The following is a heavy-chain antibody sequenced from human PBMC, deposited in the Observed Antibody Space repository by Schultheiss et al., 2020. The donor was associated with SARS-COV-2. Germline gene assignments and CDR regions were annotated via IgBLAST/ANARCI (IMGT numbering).Heavy chain of an antibody. CDR2: INHSGST. D-gene: IGHD2-2*01. J-gene: IGHJ6*02. Sequence: SETLSLTCTVSGGSISSSSYYWSWIRQPPGKGLEWIGEINHSGSTSYNPSLESRVTMSVDTSKNQFTLMLSSVTAADTAVYYCARGDRCYSTICLYGLDVWGQGTTVTVSS. CDR3: ARGDRCYSTICLYGLDV. CDR1: GGSISSSSYY. V-gene: IGHV4-39*01.